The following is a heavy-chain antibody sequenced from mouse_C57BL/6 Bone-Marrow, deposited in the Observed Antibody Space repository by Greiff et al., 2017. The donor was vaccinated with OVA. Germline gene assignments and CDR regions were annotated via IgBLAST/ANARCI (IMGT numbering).Heavy chain of an antibody. J-gene: IGHJ2*01. V-gene: IGHV2-2*01. CDR1: GGAGTSYV. CDR3: AREGPFRLPLDY. D-gene: IGHD3-2*02. CDR2: IWSGGST. Sequence: QVQLQQSGPGLVQPSQCLSITGTVSGGAGTSYVVHWVRQSPGKGLEWLGVIWSGGSTDYNAAFISRLSISKDNSKSQVFFKMNSLQADDTAIYYCAREGPFRLPLDYWGQGTTLTVSS.